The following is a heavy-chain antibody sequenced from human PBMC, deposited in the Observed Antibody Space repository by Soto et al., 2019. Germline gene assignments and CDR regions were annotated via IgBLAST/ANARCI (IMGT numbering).Heavy chain of an antibody. CDR1: GDSVSTNSAA. J-gene: IGHJ5*02. CDR3: AREVGATMIRWFDP. Sequence: SPTLSLTCAISGDSVSTNSAAWNWIRQSPSRGLEWLGRTYYRSKWYNDYAVSVKSRITINPDTSKNQFSLQLNSVTPEDTAVYYCAREVGATMIRWFDPWGQGTLVTVSS. V-gene: IGHV6-1*01. D-gene: IGHD1-26*01. CDR2: TYYRSKWYN.